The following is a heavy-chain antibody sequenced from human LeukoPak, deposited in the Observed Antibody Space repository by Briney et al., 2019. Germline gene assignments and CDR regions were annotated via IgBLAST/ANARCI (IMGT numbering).Heavy chain of an antibody. D-gene: IGHD2-2*01. Sequence: GGSLRLSCAASGFTFSSYGMHWVRQAPGKGLEWVAFIRYDGGNKYYADSVKGRFTISRDNSKNTLYLQMNSLRAEDTAVYYCAKETYCSSTSCRSQYFQHWGQGTLVTVSS. CDR2: IRYDGGNK. J-gene: IGHJ1*01. V-gene: IGHV3-30*02. CDR3: AKETYCSSTSCRSQYFQH. CDR1: GFTFSSYG.